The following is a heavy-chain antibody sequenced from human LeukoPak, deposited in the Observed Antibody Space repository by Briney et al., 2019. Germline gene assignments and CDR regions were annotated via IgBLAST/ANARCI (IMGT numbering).Heavy chain of an antibody. CDR1: GASISSTNYY. V-gene: IGHV4-39*01. CDR3: ARHIDSSGYPRLLDS. CDR2: VPYSGTT. Sequence: SETLSLTCTVSGASISSTNYYWAWIRQPPGKGLGWIGIVPYSGTTYYNPSLDSRVTISVDTSESQFSLRLSSVTAADTAVYYCARHIDSSGYPRLLDSWGQGTLVTVCS. D-gene: IGHD3-22*01. J-gene: IGHJ4*02.